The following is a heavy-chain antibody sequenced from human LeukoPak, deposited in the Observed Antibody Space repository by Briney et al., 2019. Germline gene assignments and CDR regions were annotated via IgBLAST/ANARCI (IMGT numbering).Heavy chain of an antibody. D-gene: IGHD3-9*01. Sequence: GGSLRLSCAASGFTFSSYDMHWVRQATGEGLEWVSAIGTAGDTYYPGSVKGRFTISRENAKNSLYLQMNSLRAGDTAVYYCARGSFDILTGDGWFDPWGQGTLVTVSS. V-gene: IGHV3-13*01. CDR3: ARGSFDILTGDGWFDP. CDR2: IGTAGDT. CDR1: GFTFSSYD. J-gene: IGHJ5*02.